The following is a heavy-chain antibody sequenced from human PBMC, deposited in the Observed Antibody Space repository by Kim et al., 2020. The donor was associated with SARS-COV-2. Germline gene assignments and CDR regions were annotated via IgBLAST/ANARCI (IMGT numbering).Heavy chain of an antibody. V-gene: IGHV4-39*07. D-gene: IGHD3-10*01. CDR2: IYYSGST. CDR3: ARVVTMVRGGPNYFDY. CDR1: GGSISSSSYY. J-gene: IGHJ4*02. Sequence: SETLSLTCTVSGGSISSSSYYWGWIRQPPGKGLEWIGSIYYSGSTYYNPSLKSRVTISVDTSKNQFSLKLSSVTAADTAVYYCARVVTMVRGGPNYFDYWGQGTLVTVSS.